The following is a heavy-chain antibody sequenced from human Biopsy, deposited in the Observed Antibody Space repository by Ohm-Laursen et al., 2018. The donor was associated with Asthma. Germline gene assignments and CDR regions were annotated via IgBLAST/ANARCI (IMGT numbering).Heavy chain of an antibody. CDR3: AKGKRYSGSYFDY. V-gene: IGHV3-21*04. J-gene: IGHJ4*02. CDR1: GFTFSSYS. D-gene: IGHD1-26*01. Sequence: SLRLSCTASGFTFSSYSMNWVRQAPGKGLEWVSSISSSSSYIYYADSVKGRFTISRDNAKNSLYLQMNSLRAEDTAVYYCAKGKRYSGSYFDYWGQGTLVTVSS. CDR2: ISSSSSYI.